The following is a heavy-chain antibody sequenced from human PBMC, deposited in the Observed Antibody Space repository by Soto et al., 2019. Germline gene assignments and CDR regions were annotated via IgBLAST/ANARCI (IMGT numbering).Heavy chain of an antibody. CDR3: AKDRPSGSRPYYYGMDV. D-gene: IGHD1-26*01. CDR2: ISYDGSNK. J-gene: IGHJ6*02. V-gene: IGHV3-30*18. Sequence: LRLSCAASGFALSGYGMHWVRQAPGKGLEWVAVISYDGSNKYYADSVKGRFTISRDNSKNTLYLQMNSLRAEDTAVYYCAKDRPSGSRPYYYGMDVWGQGTTVTVSS. CDR1: GFALSGYG.